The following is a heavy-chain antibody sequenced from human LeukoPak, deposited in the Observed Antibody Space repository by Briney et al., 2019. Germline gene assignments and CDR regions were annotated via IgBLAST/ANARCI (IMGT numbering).Heavy chain of an antibody. CDR2: ISSSGSTI. V-gene: IGHV3-11*01. Sequence: PGGSLRRSCAASGFTFSDYYMSWIRQAPGKGLEWVSYISSSGSTIYYADSVKGRFTISKDNAKNSLYLQMNSLRAEDTAVYYCASYCSSTSCLGGNWFDPWGQGTLVTVSS. D-gene: IGHD2-2*01. CDR3: ASYCSSTSCLGGNWFDP. J-gene: IGHJ5*02. CDR1: GFTFSDYY.